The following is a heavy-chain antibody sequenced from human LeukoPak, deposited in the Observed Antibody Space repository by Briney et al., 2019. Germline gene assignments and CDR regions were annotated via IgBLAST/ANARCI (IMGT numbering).Heavy chain of an antibody. Sequence: GGSLRLSCAASGFTFSSYEMNWVRQAPGKGLGWVSYISSSGSTIYYADSVKGRFTISRDNAKNSLYLQMNSLRAEDTAVYYCARDYFDWPRNYYYYGMDVWGQGTTVTVSS. V-gene: IGHV3-48*03. D-gene: IGHD3-9*01. J-gene: IGHJ6*02. CDR3: ARDYFDWPRNYYYYGMDV. CDR1: GFTFSSYE. CDR2: ISSSGSTI.